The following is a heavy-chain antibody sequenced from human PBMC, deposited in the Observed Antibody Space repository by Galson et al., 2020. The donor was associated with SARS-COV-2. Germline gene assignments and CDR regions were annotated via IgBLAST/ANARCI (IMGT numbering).Heavy chain of an antibody. CDR2: INHSGST. Sequence: SETLYLTCAVYGGTFSGYYWSWIRQPPGKGLEWIGEINHSGSTNYNPSLKSRVTISVDTSKNQFSLKLSSVPAADTAVYYCARGGTARPSGVKYNWFDPWGQGTLVTGSS. CDR3: ARGGTARPSGVKYNWFDP. J-gene: IGHJ5*02. V-gene: IGHV4-34*01. D-gene: IGHD6-6*01. CDR1: GGTFSGYY.